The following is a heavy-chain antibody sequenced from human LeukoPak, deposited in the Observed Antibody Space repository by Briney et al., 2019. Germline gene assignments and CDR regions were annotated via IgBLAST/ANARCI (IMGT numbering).Heavy chain of an antibody. J-gene: IGHJ4*02. CDR2: ISYDGSNK. V-gene: IGHV3-30*18. CDR1: GFTFSSYG. CDR3: AKVMTTVTTGSFDY. D-gene: IGHD4-17*01. Sequence: GGSLRLSCAASGFTFSSYGMHWVRQAPGKGLEWAAVISYDGSNKYYADSVKGRFTISRDNSKNTLYLQMNSLRAEDTAVYYCAKVMTTVTTGSFDYWGQGTLVTVSS.